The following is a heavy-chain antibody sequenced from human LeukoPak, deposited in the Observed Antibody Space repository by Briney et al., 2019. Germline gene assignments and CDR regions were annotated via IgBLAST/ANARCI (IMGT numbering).Heavy chain of an antibody. D-gene: IGHD6-13*01. CDR1: RGTFSKYA. J-gene: IGHJ4*02. Sequence: SVKVSCKASRGTFSKYAISWVRRAPGQGLEWMGRIIPILNITHYAQKFQGRVTIAADKSTSTAYMELSSLRAEDTAVYYCAKAPSIAAAGTFDYWGQGTLVTVSS. V-gene: IGHV1-69*04. CDR2: IIPILNIT. CDR3: AKAPSIAAAGTFDY.